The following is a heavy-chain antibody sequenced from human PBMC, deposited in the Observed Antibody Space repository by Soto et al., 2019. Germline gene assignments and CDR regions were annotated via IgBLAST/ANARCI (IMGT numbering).Heavy chain of an antibody. CDR2: INHSGST. D-gene: IGHD2-15*01. CDR1: GVSFSGYY. Sequence: SENLSLTCAVYGVSFSGYYWSWIRQPPGKGLEWIGEINHSGSTNYNPSLKSRVTISVDTSKNQFSLKLSSVTAADTAVYYFAREYGGNPGTFAYWGQGTLVIVSS. J-gene: IGHJ4*02. V-gene: IGHV4-34*01. CDR3: AREYGGNPGTFAY.